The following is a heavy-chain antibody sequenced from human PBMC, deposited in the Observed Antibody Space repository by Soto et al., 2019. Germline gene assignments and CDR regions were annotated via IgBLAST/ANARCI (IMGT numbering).Heavy chain of an antibody. Sequence: QVQLQEMGPGLVKPSQTLTITCTVSGDSVNSAYWSWIRQLPGKGLEWMGNIYHTGRTFYNPSLKSRRASSIDTSKPLFALKLRSVTASDTAVYYCARTDAYNASFFDSWGQGTVVTVSS. CDR2: IYHTGRT. CDR1: GDSVNSAY. V-gene: IGHV4-31*03. J-gene: IGHJ4*02. D-gene: IGHD1-1*01. CDR3: ARTDAYNASFFDS.